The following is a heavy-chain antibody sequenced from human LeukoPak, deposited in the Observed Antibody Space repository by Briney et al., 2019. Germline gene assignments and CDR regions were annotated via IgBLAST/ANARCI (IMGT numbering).Heavy chain of an antibody. CDR3: AKDRYSSSWYDY. D-gene: IGHD6-13*01. CDR1: GFTFSSYS. CDR2: IRYDGSNK. J-gene: IGHJ4*02. Sequence: PGGSLRLSCAASGFTFSSYSMNWVRQAPGKGLEWVAFIRYDGSNKYYADSVKGRFTISRDNSKNTLYLQMNSLRAEDTAVYYCAKDRYSSSWYDYWGQGTLVTVSS. V-gene: IGHV3-30*02.